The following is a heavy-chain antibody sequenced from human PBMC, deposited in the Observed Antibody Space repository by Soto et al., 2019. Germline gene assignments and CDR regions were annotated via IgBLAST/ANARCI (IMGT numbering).Heavy chain of an antibody. D-gene: IGHD2-2*01. CDR2: VSSDGNHA. CDR1: GFTFSSDA. CDR3: ARDSAYSTASTHFDH. J-gene: IGHJ4*02. V-gene: IGHV3-30*04. Sequence: QVQLVESGGGVVQPGNSLRLSCVGSGFTFSSDALHWVRQAPGKGLEWVAVVSSDGNHAYYPDHVKGRFTISRDNSQSTVYLQMKSLKPEDTATYYCARDSAYSTASTHFDHWGQGTLVTVSS.